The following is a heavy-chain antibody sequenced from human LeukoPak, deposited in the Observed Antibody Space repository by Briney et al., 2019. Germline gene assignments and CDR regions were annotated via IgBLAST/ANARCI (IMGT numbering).Heavy chain of an antibody. CDR2: IKQDGSEK. CDR1: GFTFSSYW. CDR3: ARGQTTVTN. D-gene: IGHD4-17*01. Sequence: GGFLRLSCAASGFTFSSYWMGWVRQAPGKGLEWVANIKQDGSEKYYVDSVKGRFTISRDNAKNSLYLQMSSLRAEDTAVYYCARGQTTVTNWGQGTLVTVSS. V-gene: IGHV3-7*03. J-gene: IGHJ4*02.